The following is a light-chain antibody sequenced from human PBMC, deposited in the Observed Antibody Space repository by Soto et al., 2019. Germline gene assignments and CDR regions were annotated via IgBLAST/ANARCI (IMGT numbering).Light chain of an antibody. CDR2: GAA. J-gene: IGKJ1*01. CDR1: REVRTN. CDR3: HQYYLFPSRT. V-gene: IGKV3-15*01. Sequence: VMTQSPATLSVFRGGNASLSWRARREVRTNIAWYQHNPGQPPRVLFYGAATRAPGVPARFSGSGFGTEFSLTISGLQSDDVAVYYCHQYYLFPSRTFGQGTKVDIK.